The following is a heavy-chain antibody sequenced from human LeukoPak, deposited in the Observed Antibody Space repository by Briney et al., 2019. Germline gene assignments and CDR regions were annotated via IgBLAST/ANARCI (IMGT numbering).Heavy chain of an antibody. D-gene: IGHD1-26*01. V-gene: IGHV1-18*01. CDR1: GYTFISYG. J-gene: IGHJ4*02. Sequence: ASVKVSCKAAGYTFISYGISWVRQAPGRGLEWMGWISVYNGNTIYAQKLQGRVTMTIDTSTSTANMELRSLRSDDTAIYFCAREIGATDSFDYWGQGTLVTVSS. CDR3: AREIGATDSFDY. CDR2: ISVYNGNT.